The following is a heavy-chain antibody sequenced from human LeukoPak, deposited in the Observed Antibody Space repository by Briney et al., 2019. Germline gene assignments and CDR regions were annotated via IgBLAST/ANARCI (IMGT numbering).Heavy chain of an antibody. CDR1: GFTFSSYS. D-gene: IGHD3-22*01. J-gene: IGHJ3*02. CDR3: ARHWSYDSSGSGFDI. CDR2: ISSSSSTI. V-gene: IGHV3-48*01. Sequence: GGSLRLSCAASGFTFSSYSMNWVRQAPGKGLEWISYISSSSSTIYYADSVKGRFTISRDNAKNSLYLQMNSLRAEDTAVYYCARHWSYDSSGSGFDIWGQGTMVTVSS.